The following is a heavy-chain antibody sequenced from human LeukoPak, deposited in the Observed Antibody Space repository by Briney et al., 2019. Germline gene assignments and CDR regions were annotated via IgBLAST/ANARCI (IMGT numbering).Heavy chain of an antibody. CDR1: GGSFSGYY. D-gene: IGHD2-15*01. CDR3: ATQNRCSGGSCYSKVYYYYMDV. Sequence: PSETLSLACAVYGGSFSGYYWSWIRQPPGKGLEWIGEINHSGGTNYNPSLKSRVTISVDTSKNQFSLKLSSVTAADTAVYYCATQNRCSGGSCYSKVYYYYMDVWGKGTTVTVSS. V-gene: IGHV4-34*01. J-gene: IGHJ6*03. CDR2: INHSGGT.